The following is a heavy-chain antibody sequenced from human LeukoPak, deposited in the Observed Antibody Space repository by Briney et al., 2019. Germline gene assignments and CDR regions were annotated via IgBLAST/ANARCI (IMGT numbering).Heavy chain of an antibody. V-gene: IGHV4-34*01. J-gene: IGHJ6*02. CDR1: GGSFSGHY. Sequence: PSETLSLTCAVYGGSFSGHYWSWVRQPPGKGLEWIGEVNHSGSTNYKPSLKSRVAMSVDTSKNQFSLRLTSVTAADTAVYYCARGRGGYYYGMDVWGQGTPVTVSS. D-gene: IGHD2-15*01. CDR2: VNHSGST. CDR3: ARGRGGYYYGMDV.